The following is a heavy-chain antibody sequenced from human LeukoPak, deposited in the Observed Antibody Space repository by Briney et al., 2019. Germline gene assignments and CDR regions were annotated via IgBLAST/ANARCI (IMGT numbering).Heavy chain of an antibody. J-gene: IGHJ4*02. CDR1: GYSFTSYW. V-gene: IGHV5-51*01. CDR3: ARRGYSYGYLRSFDY. Sequence: GESLKISCKGSGYSFTSYWIGWVRQMPGKGLEWMGIIYLGDSDTRYSPSFQGQVTISADKSISTAYLQWSSLKASDTAMYYCARRGYSYGYLRSFDYWGQGTLVTVSS. CDR2: IYLGDSDT. D-gene: IGHD5-18*01.